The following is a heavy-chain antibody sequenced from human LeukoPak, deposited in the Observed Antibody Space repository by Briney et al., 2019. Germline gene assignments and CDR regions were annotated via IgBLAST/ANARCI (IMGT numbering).Heavy chain of an antibody. D-gene: IGHD6-6*01. CDR3: AKSPGKARSSIDY. CDR1: GFTFSNYA. Sequence: GGSLRLSCATSGFTFSNYAMTWVRQAPGKGLEWVSAISGSGGSTYYADSVKGRFTVSRDNSKNTLYLQMNSLRAEDTAVYYCAKSPGKARSSIDYWGQGTLVTVSS. J-gene: IGHJ4*02. V-gene: IGHV3-23*01. CDR2: ISGSGGST.